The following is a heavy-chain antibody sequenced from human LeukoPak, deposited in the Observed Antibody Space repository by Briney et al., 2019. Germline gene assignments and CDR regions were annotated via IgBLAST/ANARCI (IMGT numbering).Heavy chain of an antibody. CDR1: GGSFSGYY. CDR2: INHSGST. Sequence: PSETLFLTCAVYGGSFSGYYWSWIRQPPGKGLEWIGEINHSGSTNYNPSLKSRVTISVDTSKNQFSLKLSSVTAADTAVYYCGGRYYDSSGYEYYFDYWGQGTLVTVSS. V-gene: IGHV4-34*01. CDR3: GGRYYDSSGYEYYFDY. J-gene: IGHJ4*02. D-gene: IGHD3-22*01.